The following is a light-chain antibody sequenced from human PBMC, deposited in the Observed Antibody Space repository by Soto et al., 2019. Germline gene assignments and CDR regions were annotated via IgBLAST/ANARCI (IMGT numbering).Light chain of an antibody. V-gene: IGKV3-20*01. J-gene: IGKJ1*01. CDR3: HQFATTRS. CDR1: QSLSSSF. CDR2: GAS. Sequence: EILLTQSPGTLSLSPGQRATLSCRASQSLSSSFLAWYQQKPGQAPRLIIYGASSRAAGIPDRFSGSGSGTDFTLTISSLEPEDFAVYYCHQFATTRSFGQGTKV.